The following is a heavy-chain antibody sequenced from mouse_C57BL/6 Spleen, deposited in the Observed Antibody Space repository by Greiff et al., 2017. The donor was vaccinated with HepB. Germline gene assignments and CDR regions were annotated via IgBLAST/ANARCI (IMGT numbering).Heavy chain of an antibody. J-gene: IGHJ1*03. D-gene: IGHD2-14*01. Sequence: VKLQESGAELARPGASVKLSCKASGYTFTSYGISWVKQRTGQGLEWIGEIYPRSGNTYYNEKFKGKATLTADKSSSTAYMELRSLTSEDSAVYFCARGTDHWYFDVWGTGTTVTVSS. CDR2: IYPRSGNT. V-gene: IGHV1-81*01. CDR3: ARGTDHWYFDV. CDR1: GYTFTSYG.